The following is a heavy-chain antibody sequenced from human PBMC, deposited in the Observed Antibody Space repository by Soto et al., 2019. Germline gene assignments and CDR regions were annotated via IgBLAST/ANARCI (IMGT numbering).Heavy chain of an antibody. D-gene: IGHD4-17*01. J-gene: IGHJ3*02. V-gene: IGHV4-59*01. Sequence: SETLSLTCTVSGGSISNYYWGWIRQPPGKGLDWIGYIHYTGSSNYNASLKGRVTISLDASKNQFSLKLSSVTAADTAVYYCARFSTTDLAFDIWGQGTMDTVSS. CDR2: IHYTGSS. CDR3: ARFSTTDLAFDI. CDR1: GGSISNYY.